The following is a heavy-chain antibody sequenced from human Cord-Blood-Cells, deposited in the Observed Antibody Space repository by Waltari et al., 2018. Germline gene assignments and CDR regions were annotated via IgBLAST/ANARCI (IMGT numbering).Heavy chain of an antibody. J-gene: IGHJ4*02. Sequence: EVQLVESGGGLVQPGGSLRLSCAASGFTFSSSWMHWVRQPPGKGLVWVSRINSDGSSTSYADSVKGRFTISRDNAKNTLYLQMNSLRAEDTAVYYCARAYCSSTSCYYFDYWGQGTLVTVSS. CDR1: GFTFSSSW. V-gene: IGHV3-74*01. CDR3: ARAYCSSTSCYYFDY. D-gene: IGHD2-2*01. CDR2: INSDGSST.